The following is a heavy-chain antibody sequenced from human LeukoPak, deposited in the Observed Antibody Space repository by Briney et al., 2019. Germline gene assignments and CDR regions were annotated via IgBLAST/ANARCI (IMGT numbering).Heavy chain of an antibody. J-gene: IGHJ4*02. D-gene: IGHD3-10*01. Sequence: SETLSLTCAVYGGSFSGYYWSWIRQPPGKGLEWIGEINHSGSTNYNPSLKSRVTISVDTSKNQFSLKLSSVTAADTAVYYCARVVRGVINFDYWGQGTLVTVSS. CDR3: ARVVRGVINFDY. CDR2: INHSGST. CDR1: GGSFSGYY. V-gene: IGHV4-34*01.